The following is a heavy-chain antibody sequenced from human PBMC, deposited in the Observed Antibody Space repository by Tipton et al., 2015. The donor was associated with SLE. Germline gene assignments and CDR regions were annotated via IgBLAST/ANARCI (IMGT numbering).Heavy chain of an antibody. D-gene: IGHD2-15*01. CDR2: IYYSGST. V-gene: IGHV4-59*01. J-gene: IGHJ3*02. CDR1: GGSISSYY. CDR3: ARVGGGWAYDAFDI. Sequence: LSLTCTVSGGSISSYYWSWIRQPPGKGLEWIGYIYYSGSTNYNPSLKSRVTISVDTSKNQFSLKLSSVTAADTAVYYCARVGGGWAYDAFDIWGQGTMVTVSS.